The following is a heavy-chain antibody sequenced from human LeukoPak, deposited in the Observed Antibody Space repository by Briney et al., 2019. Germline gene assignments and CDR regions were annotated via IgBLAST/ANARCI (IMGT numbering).Heavy chain of an antibody. CDR1: GFTLSSYG. CDR2: IWFDGSNK. V-gene: IGHV3-33*01. J-gene: IGHJ4*02. Sequence: PGGSLRLSCAASGFTLSSYGMHWVRQAPGKGLEWVAVIWFDGSNKYYADSVKGRFTISRDNSKNTLYLQMNRLKDEDTAVYYCARDRDWGCSYCSFWGQGTLVTVSS. D-gene: IGHD7-27*01. CDR3: ARDRDWGCSYCSF.